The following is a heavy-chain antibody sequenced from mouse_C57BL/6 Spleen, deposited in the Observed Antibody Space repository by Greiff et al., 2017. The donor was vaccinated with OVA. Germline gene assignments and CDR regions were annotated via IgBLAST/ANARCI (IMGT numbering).Heavy chain of an antibody. V-gene: IGHV1-39*01. CDR3: ARSKGYGSSHYFDY. CDR1: GYSFTDYN. J-gene: IGHJ2*01. Sequence: VQLKESGPELVKPGASVKISCKASGYSFTDYNMNWVKQSNGKSLEWIGVINPNYGTTSYNQKFKGKATLTVDQSSSTAYMQLNSLTSEDSAVYDCARSKGYGSSHYFDYWGQGTTLTVSS. CDR2: INPNYGTT. D-gene: IGHD1-1*01.